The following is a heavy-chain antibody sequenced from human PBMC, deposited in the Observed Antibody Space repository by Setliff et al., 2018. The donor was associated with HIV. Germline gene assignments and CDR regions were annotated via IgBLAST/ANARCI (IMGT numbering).Heavy chain of an antibody. J-gene: IGHJ5*02. CDR2: IYYSGET. V-gene: IGHV4-31*03. CDR1: GEFVSSGGNY. CDR3: ARGLAYYSENTDYYYVSAGFDP. D-gene: IGHD3-22*01. Sequence: SETLSLTCTVFGEFVSSGGNYWGWVRQLPGKALEWIGYIYYSGETYYSPSLKSRVTISLDTSQSQFSLSLTSVTAADTAVYYCARGLAYYSENTDYYYVSAGFDPWGPGTLVTVSS.